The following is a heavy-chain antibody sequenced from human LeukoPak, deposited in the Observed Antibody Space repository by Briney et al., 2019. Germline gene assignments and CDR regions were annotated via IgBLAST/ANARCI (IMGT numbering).Heavy chain of an antibody. V-gene: IGHV3-11*01. Sequence: PGGSPRLSRAASGFTFSDYYMSWIRQAPGKGLEWVSYISSSGSTIYYADSVKGRFTVSRDNAKNSLYLQMNSLRAEDTAVYYCARERIQLWSYRGAFDIWGQGTMVTVSS. CDR3: ARERIQLWSYRGAFDI. D-gene: IGHD5-18*01. J-gene: IGHJ3*02. CDR2: ISSSGSTI. CDR1: GFTFSDYY.